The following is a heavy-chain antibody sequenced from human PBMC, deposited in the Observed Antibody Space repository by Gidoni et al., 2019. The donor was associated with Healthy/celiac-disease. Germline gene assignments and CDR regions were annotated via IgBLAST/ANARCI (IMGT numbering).Heavy chain of an antibody. J-gene: IGHJ4*02. D-gene: IGHD2-21*01. V-gene: IGHV3-48*04. CDR3: ARRGLCEEYYFDY. CDR2: ISSSSSTI. CDR1: GFTFSSYS. Sequence: EVQLVESGGGLVQPGGSLRLSCAASGFTFSSYSMNWVRQAPGKGLEWVSYISSSSSTIYYEDSVKGRFTISRDNAKNSLYLQMNSLRAEDTAVYYCARRGLCEEYYFDYWGQGTLVTVSS.